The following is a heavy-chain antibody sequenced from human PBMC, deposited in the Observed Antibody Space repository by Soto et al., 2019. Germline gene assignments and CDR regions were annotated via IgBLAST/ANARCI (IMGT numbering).Heavy chain of an antibody. V-gene: IGHV3-33*01. Sequence: GGSLRLSCAASGFTFSSYGMHWVRQAPGKGLEWVAVIWYDGSNKYYADSVKGRFTISRDNSKNTLYLQMTSLRAEDTAVYYCARDLVYYDSSGYPLADAFDIWGQGTMVTVSS. D-gene: IGHD3-22*01. CDR2: IWYDGSNK. CDR3: ARDLVYYDSSGYPLADAFDI. J-gene: IGHJ3*02. CDR1: GFTFSSYG.